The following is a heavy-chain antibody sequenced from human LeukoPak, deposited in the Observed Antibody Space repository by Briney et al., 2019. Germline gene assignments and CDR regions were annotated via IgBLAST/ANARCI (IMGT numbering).Heavy chain of an antibody. Sequence: PGGSLRLSCAASGSTFSSYSVNWVRQAPGKGLEWVSSISSSSSYIYYADSVKGRFTISRDNAKNSLYLQMNSLRAEDTAVYYCARTPTEIAADYYMDVWGKGTTVTISS. CDR2: ISSSSSYI. D-gene: IGHD6-13*01. CDR1: GSTFSSYS. V-gene: IGHV3-21*01. J-gene: IGHJ6*03. CDR3: ARTPTEIAADYYMDV.